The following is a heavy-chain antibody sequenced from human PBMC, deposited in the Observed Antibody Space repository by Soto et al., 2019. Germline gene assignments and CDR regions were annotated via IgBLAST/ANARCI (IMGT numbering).Heavy chain of an antibody. CDR2: ISASNGNT. V-gene: IGHV1-18*01. J-gene: IGHJ5*02. CDR1: GYTFTSYG. D-gene: IGHD3-22*01. Sequence: QVQLVQSGAEVKKPGASVKVSCKASGYTFTSYGISWVRQAPGHGLEWMGWISASNGNTNYAQKLQGRVTMTTDTSTSTAYMELRSLRSDDTAVYYCANYDYYDSSGYYDYWFDPWGQGTLVTVSS. CDR3: ANYDYYDSSGYYDYWFDP.